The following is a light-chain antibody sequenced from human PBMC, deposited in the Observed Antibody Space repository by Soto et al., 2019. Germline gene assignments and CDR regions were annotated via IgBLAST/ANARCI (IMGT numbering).Light chain of an antibody. J-gene: IGKJ3*01. V-gene: IGKV3-15*01. Sequence: EIVMTQSPATLSVSPGERATLSCRASQTVSSNLAWYQQKPGQAPRLLIQGASTRAAGIPTRFSGSGSGTEFTLTISSLQSEDFAVYYCQQYTDWPPFTVGPETRVDIK. CDR3: QQYTDWPPFT. CDR1: QTVSSN. CDR2: GAS.